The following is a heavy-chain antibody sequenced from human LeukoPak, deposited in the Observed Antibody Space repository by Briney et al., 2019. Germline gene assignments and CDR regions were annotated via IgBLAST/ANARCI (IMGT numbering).Heavy chain of an antibody. Sequence: ASVKVSCKASGYTFTGYYMNWVRQAPGQGLEWMGWINPNSGGTNYVQKFQGRVTMTRETSISTAYMELSRLRSDDTAVYYCARDCGYSGYEGAFEIWGQGTMVTVSS. V-gene: IGHV1-2*02. CDR2: INPNSGGT. D-gene: IGHD5-12*01. J-gene: IGHJ3*02. CDR3: ARDCGYSGYEGAFEI. CDR1: GYTFTGYY.